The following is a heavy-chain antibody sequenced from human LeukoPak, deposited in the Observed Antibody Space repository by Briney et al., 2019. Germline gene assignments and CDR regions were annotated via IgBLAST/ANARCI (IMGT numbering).Heavy chain of an antibody. J-gene: IGHJ4*02. D-gene: IGHD3-9*01. CDR3: TRRGPDWRPFY. CDR2: ISYDGSNK. CDR1: GFTFSSYA. V-gene: IGHV3-30-3*01. Sequence: PGGSLRLSCAASGFTFSSYAMHWVRQAPGKGLEWVAVISYDGSNKYYADSVKGRFTISRDDSKSIAYLQMNSLKTEDTAVYYCTRRGPDWRPFYWGQGTLVTVSS.